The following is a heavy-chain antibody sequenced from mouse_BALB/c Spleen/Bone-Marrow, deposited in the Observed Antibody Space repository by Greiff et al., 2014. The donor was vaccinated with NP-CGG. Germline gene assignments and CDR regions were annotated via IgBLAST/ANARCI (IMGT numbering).Heavy chain of an antibody. J-gene: IGHJ3*01. CDR2: ISSGGST. V-gene: IGHV5-6-5*01. D-gene: IGHD2-10*02. Sequence: DVKLVESGGGLVKPGGSLKLSCAASGFTFSSYAMSWVRQTPEKRLEWVASISSGGSTYYPDSVKGRFTTSRDNARNILYLQMSSLRSEDTAMYYCAKRGAYGNFWFAYWGQGTLVTVSA. CDR1: GFTFSSYA. CDR3: AKRGAYGNFWFAY.